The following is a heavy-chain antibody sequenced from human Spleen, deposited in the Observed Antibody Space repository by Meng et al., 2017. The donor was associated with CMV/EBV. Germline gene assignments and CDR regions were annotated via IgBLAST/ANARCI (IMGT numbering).Heavy chain of an antibody. D-gene: IGHD3-10*01. Sequence: ASVKVSCKASGYTFTGYYMHWVRQAPGQGLEWMGWINPNSGGTNYAQKFQGRVTMTRDTSISTAYMELSRLRSDDTAVYYCAREGRYYDLGSSSYNYGMDVWGQGTTVTVSS. J-gene: IGHJ6*02. CDR2: INPNSGGT. V-gene: IGHV1-2*02. CDR3: AREGRYYDLGSSSYNYGMDV. CDR1: GYTFTGYY.